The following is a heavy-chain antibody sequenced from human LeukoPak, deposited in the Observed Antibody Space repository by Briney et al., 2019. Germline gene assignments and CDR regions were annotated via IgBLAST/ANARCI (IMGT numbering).Heavy chain of an antibody. J-gene: IGHJ6*02. CDR3: ARDTCGMDV. CDR2: IYYSGST. CDR1: GGSISSYF. V-gene: IGHV4-59*01. D-gene: IGHD2/OR15-2a*01. Sequence: PSETLSLTCTVSGGSISSYFWSWIRQPPGKGLEWIGYIYYSGSTNYNPSLKSRVTISVDTSKNQFSLKLSSVTAADTAVYYCARDTCGMDVWGQGTTATVSS.